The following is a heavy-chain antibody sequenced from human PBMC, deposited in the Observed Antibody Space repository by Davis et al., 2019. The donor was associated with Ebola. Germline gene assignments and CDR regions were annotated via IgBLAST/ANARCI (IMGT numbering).Heavy chain of an antibody. CDR3: AREGSDRSGYYSL. J-gene: IGHJ4*02. CDR2: INPSGGST. D-gene: IGHD3-22*01. CDR1: GYTFSNYY. V-gene: IGHV1-46*01. Sequence: ASVKVSCKASGYTFSNYYMHWVRQAPGQGLEWMGIINPSGGSTNYAQKFQGRVTMTRDTSTSTVYMELSSLRSEDTAFYYCAREGSDRSGYYSLWGQGTLVTVSS.